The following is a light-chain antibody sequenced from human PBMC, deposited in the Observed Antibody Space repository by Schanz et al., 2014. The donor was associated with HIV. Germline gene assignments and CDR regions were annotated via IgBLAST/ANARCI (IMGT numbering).Light chain of an antibody. CDR1: QSINNNY. CDR2: GAS. CDR3: QQYGSSPIT. Sequence: IVLTQSPGTLSLSPGERATLSCRASQSINNNYLAWYRQRPGQAPRLLIFGASNRATGIPDRFSGSGSGTDFTLTISRLEPDDFAVFYCQQYGSSPITFGQGTRLDIK. V-gene: IGKV3-20*01. J-gene: IGKJ5*01.